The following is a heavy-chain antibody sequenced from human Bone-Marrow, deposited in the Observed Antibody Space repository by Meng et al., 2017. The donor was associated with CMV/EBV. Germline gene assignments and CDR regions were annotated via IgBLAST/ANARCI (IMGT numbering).Heavy chain of an antibody. Sequence: ASVKVSCKVSGYTFTALSRHWVRQAPGKGLEWMGGFDPEDGEIMYAQKFQGRVTMTEDTSTDTDYMELSSLTSEDTAVYFCATAGIAVSGTAPDAFDVWGQGTMVTVS. CDR3: ATAGIAVSGTAPDAFDV. CDR1: GYTFTALS. V-gene: IGHV1-24*01. D-gene: IGHD6-19*01. CDR2: FDPEDGEI. J-gene: IGHJ3*01.